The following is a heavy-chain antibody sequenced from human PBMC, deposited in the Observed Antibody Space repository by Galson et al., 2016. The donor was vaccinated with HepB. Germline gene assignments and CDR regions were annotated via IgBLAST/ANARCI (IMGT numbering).Heavy chain of an antibody. Sequence: QSGAEVKKPGESLEISCKGSGYSFTNNWIGWVRQMPGKGLEWMGIIYPPTSETRYSPPFEGQATISVDKSISTAYLQWSSLKASDTAMYYCARLVSGSWADVFDGWCQGTVVTVSS. D-gene: IGHD1-26*01. V-gene: IGHV5-51*01. CDR2: IYPPTSET. CDR3: ARLVSGSWADVFDG. J-gene: IGHJ3*01. CDR1: GYSFTNNW.